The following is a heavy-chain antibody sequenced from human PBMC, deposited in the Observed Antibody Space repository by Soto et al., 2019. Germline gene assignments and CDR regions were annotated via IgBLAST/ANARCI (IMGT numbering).Heavy chain of an antibody. CDR3: ARGLGLRVYYYGMDV. Sequence: TLSLTCTVSGGSISSYYWSWIRQPPGKGLEWIGYIYYSGSTNYNPSLKSRVTISVDTSKNQFSLKLSSVTAADTAVYYCARGLGLRVYYYGMDVWGQGTTVTVSS. J-gene: IGHJ6*02. V-gene: IGHV4-59*01. CDR1: GGSISSYY. D-gene: IGHD7-27*01. CDR2: IYYSGST.